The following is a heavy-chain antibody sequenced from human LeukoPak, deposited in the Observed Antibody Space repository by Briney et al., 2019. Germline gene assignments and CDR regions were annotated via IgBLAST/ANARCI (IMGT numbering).Heavy chain of an antibody. CDR2: IYYSGST. Sequence: SETLSLTCTVSGGSISSSAYYWGWVRQPPGKELEWIGSIYYSGSTYYNPSLKSRVTISVDTSKNQFSLKLSSVTAADTAVYYCARGAPGDILTGYYFDYWGQGTLVTVSS. CDR3: ARGAPGDILTGYYFDY. D-gene: IGHD3-9*01. V-gene: IGHV4-39*07. CDR1: GGSISSSAYY. J-gene: IGHJ4*02.